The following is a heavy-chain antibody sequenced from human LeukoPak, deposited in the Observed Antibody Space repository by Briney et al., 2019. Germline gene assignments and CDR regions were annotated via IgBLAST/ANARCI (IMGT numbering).Heavy chain of an antibody. J-gene: IGHJ5*02. D-gene: IGHD6-19*01. CDR2: IKEDGSEK. CDR1: GFTFSNYW. V-gene: IGHV3-7*05. Sequence: GGSLRLSCAASGFTFSNYWMSWVRQAPGKGLEWVANIKEDGSEKYYVDSVKGRFTISRDNAKNSLYLQLNSLRAEDTAVYYCASQFWWAAVTGTALDRWGQGTLVTVSS. CDR3: ASQFWWAAVTGTALDR.